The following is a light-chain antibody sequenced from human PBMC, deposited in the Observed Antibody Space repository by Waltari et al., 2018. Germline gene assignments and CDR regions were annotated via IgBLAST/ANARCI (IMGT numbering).Light chain of an antibody. CDR1: RSNIGQNY. V-gene: IGLV1-47*01. CDR3: VACDDSLCVWI. CDR2: GNA. J-gene: IGLJ2*01. Sequence: QSVLTQPPSAPGTPRQRVTNSCSGSRSNIGQNYVYWTQHLPGTAPKCLISGNAQRPSGVPDRFSGSEYGTSASLSRSATRSEDEAYSSCVACDDSLCVWIFGGETKLTFL.